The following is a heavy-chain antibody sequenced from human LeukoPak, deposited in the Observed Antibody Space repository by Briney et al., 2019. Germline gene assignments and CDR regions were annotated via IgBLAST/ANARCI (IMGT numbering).Heavy chain of an antibody. CDR3: ARQHPDYGSGSYYTHTSDY. Sequence: ASVKVSCKASGNTFSSLDISWVRQAPGQGLEWMGWINTYNGNTNYVQKLQGRVTMTTDTSTSTVYMELRSLRSDDTAVYYCARQHPDYGSGSYYTHTSDYWGQGTLVTVSS. V-gene: IGHV1-18*01. D-gene: IGHD3-10*01. CDR2: INTYNGNT. CDR1: GNTFSSLD. J-gene: IGHJ4*02.